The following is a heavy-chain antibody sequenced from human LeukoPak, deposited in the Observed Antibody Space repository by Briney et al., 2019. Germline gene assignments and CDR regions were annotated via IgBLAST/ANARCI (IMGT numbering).Heavy chain of an antibody. CDR3: SRELAWGPADY. Sequence: SQTLTLTCAISGVSVSSNSAAWGWIRPSPSRGLEWLGRTYYRTGWYNYYALSVKSRITINPDSSNNQVSLQLNSVTHEDTAVYYCSRELAWGPADYWEQGSLVAV. CDR2: TYYRTGWYN. D-gene: IGHD7-27*01. J-gene: IGHJ4*02. V-gene: IGHV6-1*01. CDR1: GVSVSSNSAA.